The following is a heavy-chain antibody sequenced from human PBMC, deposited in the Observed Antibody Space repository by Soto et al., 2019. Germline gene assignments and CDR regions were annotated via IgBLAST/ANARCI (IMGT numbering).Heavy chain of an antibody. CDR1: GFTFSSYA. J-gene: IGHJ4*02. V-gene: IGHV3-30-3*01. D-gene: IGHD1-26*01. CDR2: ISYDGSNK. CDR3: ARVYSGSYFGAVYYFDY. Sequence: VQLVESGGGVVQPGRSLRLSCAASGFTFSSYAMHWVRQAPGKGLEWVAVISYDGSNKYYADSVKGRFTISRDNSKNTLYLQMNSLRAEDTAVYYCARVYSGSYFGAVYYFDYWGQGTLVTVSS.